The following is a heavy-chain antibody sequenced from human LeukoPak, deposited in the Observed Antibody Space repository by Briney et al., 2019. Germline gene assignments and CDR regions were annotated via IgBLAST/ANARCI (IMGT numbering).Heavy chain of an antibody. D-gene: IGHD6-13*01. J-gene: IGHJ4*02. CDR2: IDMSGTTI. CDR1: GFTLTHYN. V-gene: IGHV3-11*01. CDR3: AKDILAAGLFFDY. Sequence: GGSLRLSCAASGFTLTHYNMNWVRQAPGKGLEWVSYIDMSGTTIYYADSVKGRFTISRDNAKNSLFLQMNSLRAEDTAVYYCAKDILAAGLFFDYWGQGALVTVSS.